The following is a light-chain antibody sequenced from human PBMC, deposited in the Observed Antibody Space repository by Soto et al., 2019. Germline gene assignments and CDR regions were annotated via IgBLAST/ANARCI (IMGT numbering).Light chain of an antibody. CDR3: QQSYSIPLT. CDR1: QTISSW. V-gene: IGKV1-39*01. CDR2: AAS. J-gene: IGKJ4*01. Sequence: IPVTQSRSTRSGSVGDRVTITCRASQTISSWLTWYQQKPGKAPKLLIYAASSLQSGVPSRFSGSGSGADFTLTISSLQPEDFATYYCQQSYSIPLTFGGGTKVDIK.